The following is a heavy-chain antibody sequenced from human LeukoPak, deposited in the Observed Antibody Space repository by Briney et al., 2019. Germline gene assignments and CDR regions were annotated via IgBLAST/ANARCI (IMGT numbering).Heavy chain of an antibody. J-gene: IGHJ4*02. CDR3: ATDESWNDC. Sequence: GGSLRLSCAASGFTFSSYNMNWVRQAPGKGLEWVSSISSSSTYTYYADSVKGRFTISRDNAKNSLFLQMNSLRAEDTAVYYCATDESWNDCWGQGTLVTVSS. V-gene: IGHV3-21*01. D-gene: IGHD1-1*01. CDR1: GFTFSSYN. CDR2: ISSSSTYT.